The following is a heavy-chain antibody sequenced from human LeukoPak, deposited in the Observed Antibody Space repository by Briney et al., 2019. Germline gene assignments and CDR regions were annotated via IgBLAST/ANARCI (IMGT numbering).Heavy chain of an antibody. J-gene: IGHJ3*02. Sequence: GGSLRLSCAASGFTFSSYAMSWVRQAPGNGLEWVSAISGSGGSTYYADSVKGRFTISRDNSKNTLYLQMNSLRAEDTAVYYCAKFGAVRVTTSWRAFDIWGQGTMVTVSS. V-gene: IGHV3-23*01. D-gene: IGHD4-17*01. CDR1: GFTFSSYA. CDR2: ISGSGGST. CDR3: AKFGAVRVTTSWRAFDI.